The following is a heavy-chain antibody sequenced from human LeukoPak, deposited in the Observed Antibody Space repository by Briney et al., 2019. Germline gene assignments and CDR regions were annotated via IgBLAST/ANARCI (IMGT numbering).Heavy chain of an antibody. CDR2: MNPNSGNT. J-gene: IGHJ4*02. CDR3: ARSAGAAAVFDY. D-gene: IGHD6-13*01. V-gene: IGHV1-8*01. Sequence: ASVKVSCKASGYTFTSYDINWVRQATGQGLEWMGWMNPNSGNTGYAQKFQGRVTMTRNTSISTAYMELSSLRSEDTAVYYCARSAGAAAVFDYWGQGTLVTVSS. CDR1: GYTFTSYD.